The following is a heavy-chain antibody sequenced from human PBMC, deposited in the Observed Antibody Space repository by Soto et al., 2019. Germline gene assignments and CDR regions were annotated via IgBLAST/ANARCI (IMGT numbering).Heavy chain of an antibody. CDR1: GFIFDDFA. V-gene: IGHV3-9*01. J-gene: IGHJ6*02. CDR2: ITWNSASV. CDR3: TKEVYGMGYYYYGMDV. D-gene: IGHD2-8*01. Sequence: PGGSLRLCCAASGFIFDDFAMHLVLQAPGKGLEWVSSITWNSASVAYADSVKGRFTISRDNAKNSLYLQMNNLRPEDAALYYCTKEVYGMGYYYYGMDVWGQGTTVTVSS.